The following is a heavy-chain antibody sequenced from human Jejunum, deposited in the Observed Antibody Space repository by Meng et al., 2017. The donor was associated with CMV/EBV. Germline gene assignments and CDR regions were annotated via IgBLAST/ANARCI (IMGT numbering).Heavy chain of an antibody. D-gene: IGHD1-14*01. CDR1: GYRITRYG. Sequence: TISCKASGYRITRYGLSWVRQAPGQGLEWMGWINTYNGDTDYEKKFQGRVTMTTDTSTSTAYLELRTLRSDDTAVYYCARDQSGRFVWGQGTLVTVSS. J-gene: IGHJ4*02. V-gene: IGHV1-18*01. CDR3: ARDQSGRFV. CDR2: INTYNGDT.